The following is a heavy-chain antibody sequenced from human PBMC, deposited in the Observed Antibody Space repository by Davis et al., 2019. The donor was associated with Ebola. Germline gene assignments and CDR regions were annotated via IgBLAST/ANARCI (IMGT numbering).Heavy chain of an antibody. D-gene: IGHD3-22*01. Sequence: SVKVSCKASGGTFSSYGISWVRQAPGQGLDWMGGIIPVFGIPKYAQKFQGRVTITADESTSTAYMELSSLRSEDTAVYYCARDRYSDGSGYFFEQSHWGQGTLVTDSS. CDR2: IIPVFGIP. J-gene: IGHJ4*02. V-gene: IGHV1-69*13. CDR1: GGTFSSYG. CDR3: ARDRYSDGSGYFFEQSH.